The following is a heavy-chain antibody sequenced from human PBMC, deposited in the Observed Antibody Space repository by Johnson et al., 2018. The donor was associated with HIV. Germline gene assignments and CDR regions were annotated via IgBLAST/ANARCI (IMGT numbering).Heavy chain of an antibody. CDR3: ARDGDTVTTQGAFDI. CDR1: GFTFSSYD. Sequence: EVQLVESGGGLVQPGGSLRLSCAASGFTFSSYDMHWVRQTAGKGLEWVSTVRRGGDTYYPDSVKGRFTLSRENAKNSLYLQMNSLRAEDTAVYYCARDGDTVTTQGAFDIWGQGTMVTVSS. J-gene: IGHJ3*02. D-gene: IGHD4-17*01. V-gene: IGHV3-13*01. CDR2: VRRGGDT.